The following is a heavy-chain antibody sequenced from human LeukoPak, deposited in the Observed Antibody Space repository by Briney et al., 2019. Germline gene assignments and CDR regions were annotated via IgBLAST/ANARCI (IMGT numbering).Heavy chain of an antibody. CDR2: IYYTGST. J-gene: IGHJ5*02. D-gene: IGHD1-26*01. Sequence: SSETLSLTCTVSGGSISSYYWGWIRQPPGKGLEWIGYIYYTGSTNYNPSLKSRVTISVDTSKNQFSLNLSSATAADTAVYYCARHGPYLGRLGWFDPWGQGTLVTVSS. V-gene: IGHV4-59*08. CDR3: ARHGPYLGRLGWFDP. CDR1: GGSISSYY.